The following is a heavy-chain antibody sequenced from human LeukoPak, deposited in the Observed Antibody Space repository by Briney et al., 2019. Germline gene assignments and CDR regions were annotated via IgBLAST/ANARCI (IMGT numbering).Heavy chain of an antibody. CDR1: GYTFTSYA. CDR3: ARGGGSCTGGNCLSDLDD. V-gene: IGHV1-3*01. D-gene: IGHD2-15*01. CDR2: INAGNGNT. J-gene: IGHJ4*02. Sequence: GASVKVSCKASGYTFTSYAMHWVRQAPGQRLEWMGWINAGNGNTKYSQKFQGRVTITRDTSASTAYMELSSLRSEDTAVYYCARGGGSCTGGNCLSDLDDCGPGTLVTVS.